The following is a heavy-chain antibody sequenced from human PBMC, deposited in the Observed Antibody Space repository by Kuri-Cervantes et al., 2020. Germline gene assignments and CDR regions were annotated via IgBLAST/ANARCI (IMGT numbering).Heavy chain of an antibody. D-gene: IGHD2-15*01. J-gene: IGHJ4*02. V-gene: IGHV3-21*01. CDR3: ARGLGYCSGGSCPGNFDY. CDR1: GFTFSSYS. Sequence: ETLSLTCAASGFTFSSYSMNWVRQAPGKGLEWVSSISSSSSYIYYADSVKGRFTISRDNAKNSLYLQMNSLRAEDTAVYYCARGLGYCSGGSCPGNFDYWGQGTLVTVSS. CDR2: ISSSSSYI.